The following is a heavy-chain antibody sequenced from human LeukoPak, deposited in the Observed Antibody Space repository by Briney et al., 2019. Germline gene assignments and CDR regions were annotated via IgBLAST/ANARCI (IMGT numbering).Heavy chain of an antibody. Sequence: SETLSLTCTVSGGSISSYHWSWIRQPPGKGLEWIGYIYYSGSTNHNPSLKSRVTISVDTSKNQFSLKLSSVTAADTAVYYCARFGYCSSTSCHPFDYWGQGTLVTVSS. CDR1: GGSISSYH. V-gene: IGHV4-59*01. CDR2: IYYSGST. CDR3: ARFGYCSSTSCHPFDY. D-gene: IGHD2-2*03. J-gene: IGHJ4*02.